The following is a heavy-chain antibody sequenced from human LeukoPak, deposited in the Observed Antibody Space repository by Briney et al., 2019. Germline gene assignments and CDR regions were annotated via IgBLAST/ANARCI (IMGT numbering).Heavy chain of an antibody. Sequence: GGSLRLSCATSGFNFSSYWMSWVRQALGKGLEWVANIEEDGGEKYYVDSVKGRFTISRDNAKNSLYLQMNSLRAEDTAVYYCAREGGDIADTGFDFWGQGTLVTVSS. V-gene: IGHV3-7*01. D-gene: IGHD2-15*01. CDR1: GFNFSSYW. CDR3: AREGGDIADTGFDF. J-gene: IGHJ4*02. CDR2: IEEDGGEK.